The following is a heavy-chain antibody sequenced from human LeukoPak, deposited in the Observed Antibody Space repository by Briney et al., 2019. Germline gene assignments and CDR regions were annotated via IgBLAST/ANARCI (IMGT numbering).Heavy chain of an antibody. CDR2: IGTYNGKT. Sequence: GASVKVSCKASDDTFSTYGFTWVRQAPGEGLEWMGWIGTYNGKTNYPQKFQGRVTMTTDTSTSTAYMELRRLRSDDTAVYYCARSPATRILGDFYYYYHYMDVWGKGTTVIVSS. V-gene: IGHV1-18*01. J-gene: IGHJ6*03. CDR1: DDTFSTYG. CDR3: ARSPATRILGDFYYYYHYMDV. D-gene: IGHD3-16*01.